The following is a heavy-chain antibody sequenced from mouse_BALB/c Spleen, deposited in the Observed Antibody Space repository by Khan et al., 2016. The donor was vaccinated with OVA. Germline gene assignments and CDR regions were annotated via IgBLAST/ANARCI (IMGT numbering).Heavy chain of an antibody. J-gene: IGHJ2*01. CDR3: VRSWDSYYFDY. D-gene: IGHD4-1*01. CDR2: IYPGNGDT. V-gene: IGHV1-87*01. Sequence: QVQLKQSGAELARPGASVKLSCKASGYTFTSYWMQWVKQRPGQGLEWIGAIYPGNGDTRYTQKFKGKATLTADESSSTAYMQLSSVASEDSAVYYCVRSWDSYYFDYWGQGTTLTVSS. CDR1: GYTFTSYW.